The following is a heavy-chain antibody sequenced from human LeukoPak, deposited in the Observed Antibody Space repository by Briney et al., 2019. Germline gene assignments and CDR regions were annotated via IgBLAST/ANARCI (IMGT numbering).Heavy chain of an antibody. CDR1: GFTLNNYA. CDR2: IRSDGSNK. V-gene: IGHV3-30*02. D-gene: IGHD1-26*01. Sequence: PGGSLRLSCAASGFTLNNYAIHWVRQAPGKGLGWVTFIRSDGSNKYYADSVKGRFTISRDISKNTLYLQMNSLRAEDTAVYYCAKGGVSGTYYFDFWGQGTLVTVSS. J-gene: IGHJ4*02. CDR3: AKGGVSGTYYFDF.